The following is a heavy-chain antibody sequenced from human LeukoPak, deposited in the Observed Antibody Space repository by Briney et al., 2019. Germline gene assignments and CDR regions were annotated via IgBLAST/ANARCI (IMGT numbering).Heavy chain of an antibody. Sequence: GGSLRLSCAASGFTFSAYAMHWVRQAPGKGLEWVALLSYDGTNKYSADSVKGRFTISRGISKNTLYLQMNSLRDEDTAVYYCGRDSRSCSSTSCLYYHYGVDVWGQGTTVTVSS. V-gene: IGHV3-30*04. J-gene: IGHJ6*02. CDR1: GFTFSAYA. D-gene: IGHD2-2*01. CDR3: GRDSRSCSSTSCLYYHYGVDV. CDR2: LSYDGTNK.